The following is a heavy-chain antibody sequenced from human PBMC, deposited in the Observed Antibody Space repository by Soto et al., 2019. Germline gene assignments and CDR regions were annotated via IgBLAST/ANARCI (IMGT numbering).Heavy chain of an antibody. CDR2: IIPVFGTA. CDR3: SRGDATKIVVTTYYGMDV. V-gene: IGHV1-69*12. D-gene: IGHD4-17*01. CDR1: GGTLRNYG. Sequence: QVQLVQSGAEVKKPGSSVRVSCKASGGTLRNYGISWVRQAPGQGLEWMGGIIPVFGTANYAQKFEGRVTISAAECTSTVYMDVTSLRSEDTAVYYCSRGDATKIVVTTYYGMDVWGQGTTVTVSS. J-gene: IGHJ6*02.